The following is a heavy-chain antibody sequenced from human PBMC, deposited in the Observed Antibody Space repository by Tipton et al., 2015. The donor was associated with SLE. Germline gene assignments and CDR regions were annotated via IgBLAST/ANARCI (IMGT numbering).Heavy chain of an antibody. Sequence: SLRLSCAASGFIFSTYSMSWVRQAPGKGLEWVSAISAGGGATYYGDSVKGRFTISRDNSESTLFLQVNSLRAEDTALYYCTKHYYGSGSRIDYWGQGTLVTVSS. CDR3: TKHYYGSGSRIDY. V-gene: IGHV3-23*01. J-gene: IGHJ4*02. D-gene: IGHD3-10*01. CDR1: GFIFSTYS. CDR2: ISAGGGAT.